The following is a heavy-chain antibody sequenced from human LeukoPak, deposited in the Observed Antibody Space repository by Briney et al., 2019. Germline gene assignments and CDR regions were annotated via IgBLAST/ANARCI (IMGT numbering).Heavy chain of an antibody. D-gene: IGHD4-23*01. CDR3: ARGLVVTPSLYDY. CDR2: IIPIFGTA. Sequence: EASVKVSCKASGGTFSSYAISWVRQAPGQGLEWMGRIIPIFGTANYAQKFQGRVTITTDESTSTAYMELSSLRSGDTAVYYCARGLVVTPSLYDYWGQGTLVTVSS. J-gene: IGHJ4*02. V-gene: IGHV1-69*05. CDR1: GGTFSSYA.